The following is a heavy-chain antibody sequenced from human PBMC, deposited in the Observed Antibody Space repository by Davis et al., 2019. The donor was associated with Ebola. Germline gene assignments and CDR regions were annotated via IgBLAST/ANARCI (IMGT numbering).Heavy chain of an antibody. V-gene: IGHV4-34*01. CDR2: VNHSGST. D-gene: IGHD3-3*01. CDR3: ATAPGRLLEWWVDS. CDR1: GASFSGYY. J-gene: IGHJ4*02. Sequence: PGGSLRLSCAVYGASFSGYYWSWIRQPPGRGLEWIGEVNHSGSTNYNPTLKGRVSITIDTSKSQFSLKMSSVTPSDTAIYYCATAPGRLLEWWVDSWGQGSQVKVSS.